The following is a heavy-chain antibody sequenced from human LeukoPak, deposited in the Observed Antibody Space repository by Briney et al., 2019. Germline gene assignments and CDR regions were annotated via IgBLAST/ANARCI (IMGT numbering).Heavy chain of an antibody. Sequence: PSETLSLTCTVSGGSISSSSYYWGWIRQPPGKGLEWIGSIYYSGSTYYNPSLKSRVTISVDTSKNQFSLKLSSVTAADTAVYYCARIKLAVAGPIDYWGQGTLVTVSS. D-gene: IGHD6-19*01. CDR1: GGSISSSSYY. V-gene: IGHV4-39*07. J-gene: IGHJ4*02. CDR3: ARIKLAVAGPIDY. CDR2: IYYSGST.